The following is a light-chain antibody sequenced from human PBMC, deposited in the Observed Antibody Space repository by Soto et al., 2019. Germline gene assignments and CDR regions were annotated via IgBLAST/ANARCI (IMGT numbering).Light chain of an antibody. Sequence: IQVTQSPSSLSASVGDRITITCRVSQGMSSYLAWYQQKPGKAPKLLIYAAYTLQSGVPSRFSGGGSGPDFTLTISNLQPEDIATYYCRQVATSHSFGGGTKVEIK. V-gene: IGKV1-9*01. CDR3: RQVATSHS. CDR2: AAY. CDR1: QGMSSY. J-gene: IGKJ4*01.